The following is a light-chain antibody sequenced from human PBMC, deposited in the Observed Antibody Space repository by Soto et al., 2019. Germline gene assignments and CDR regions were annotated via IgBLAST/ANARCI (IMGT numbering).Light chain of an antibody. CDR3: QQYYSTPLT. V-gene: IGKV4-1*01. CDR2: WAS. J-gene: IGKJ1*01. CDR1: QSVLYSSNNKNY. Sequence: DIVMTQSPDSLAVSLGERATINCKSSQSVLYSSNNKNYLAWYQQKPGQPPKVLIYWASTRESGVPDRFSGSGSETDFTLTISSLQAEDVAVYYCQQYYSTPLTFGQGTKVEI.